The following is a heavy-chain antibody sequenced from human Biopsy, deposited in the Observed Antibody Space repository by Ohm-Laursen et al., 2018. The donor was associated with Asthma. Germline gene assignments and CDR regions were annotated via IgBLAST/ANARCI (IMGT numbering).Heavy chain of an antibody. J-gene: IGHJ3*02. V-gene: IGHV3-30*03. CDR2: VSSDGHNK. CDR1: GFVFSQCG. D-gene: IGHD3-22*01. Sequence: RSLRLSCAASGFVFSQCGMHWVRQGPGKGLKWVALVSSDGHNKYYEDSVKGRFTISRDNSRNRLYLQINRLTVEDSAVYFCARQSGQDYGDSSGFDIWGQGTKVAVSS. CDR3: ARQSGQDYGDSSGFDI.